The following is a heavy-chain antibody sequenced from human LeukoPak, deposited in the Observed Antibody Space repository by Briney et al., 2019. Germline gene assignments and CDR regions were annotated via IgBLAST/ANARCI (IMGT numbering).Heavy chain of an antibody. V-gene: IGHV4-34*01. CDR3: ARGKGYSDYIGWFDP. CDR1: GGSFRGYY. D-gene: IGHD4-11*01. Sequence: SETLSLSCAVSGGSFRGYYWSWIRQPPGKGLEWIGEVNDSGSIKYNPSFKGRVTISVDTSKNQFSLKLSSVTAADTAVYYCARGKGYSDYIGWFDPWGQGTLVTVSS. J-gene: IGHJ5*02. CDR2: VNDSGSI.